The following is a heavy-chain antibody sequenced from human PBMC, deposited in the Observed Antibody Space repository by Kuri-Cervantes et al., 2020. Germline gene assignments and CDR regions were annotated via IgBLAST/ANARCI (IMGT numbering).Heavy chain of an antibody. D-gene: IGHD2-2*01. CDR1: GFTFSTYW. V-gene: IGHV3-7*01. CDR2: MNEDGSQK. Sequence: GESLKISCAASGFTFSTYWMSWVRQAPGKGLEWVANMNEDGSQKYYVDSVKGRFTISRDNAKNSLYLQMNSLRAEDTAVYYCAKGYCSSTSCSRYYYYYMDVWGKGTTVTVSS. J-gene: IGHJ6*03. CDR3: AKGYCSSTSCSRYYYYYMDV.